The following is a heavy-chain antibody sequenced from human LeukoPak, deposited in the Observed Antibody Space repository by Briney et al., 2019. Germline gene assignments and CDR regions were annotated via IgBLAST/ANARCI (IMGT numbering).Heavy chain of an antibody. J-gene: IGHJ4*02. CDR2: ISGSGGST. CDR1: GFTFGDYA. Sequence: GGSLRLSCAASGFTFGDYAMNWVRQVPGKGLEWVSGISGSGGSTYYADSVKGRFTISRDNSKSTLYLQMNSLRAEDTAVYYCAKENSGYCSSTSCPNGHYFDYWGQGTLVTVSS. V-gene: IGHV3-23*01. D-gene: IGHD2-2*01. CDR3: AKENSGYCSSTSCPNGHYFDY.